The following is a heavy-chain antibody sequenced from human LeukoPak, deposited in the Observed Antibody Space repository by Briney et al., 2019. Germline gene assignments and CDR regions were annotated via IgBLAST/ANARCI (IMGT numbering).Heavy chain of an antibody. Sequence: SETLSLTCAVYGGSFSGYYWSWIRQPPGKGLEWIGEINHSGSTNYNPSLKSRVTISVDTSKNQFSLKLSSVTAADTAVYYCARGQDDILTGYPSGHWFDPWGQGTLVTVSS. D-gene: IGHD3-9*01. J-gene: IGHJ5*02. CDR2: INHSGST. V-gene: IGHV4-34*01. CDR1: GGSFSGYY. CDR3: ARGQDDILTGYPSGHWFDP.